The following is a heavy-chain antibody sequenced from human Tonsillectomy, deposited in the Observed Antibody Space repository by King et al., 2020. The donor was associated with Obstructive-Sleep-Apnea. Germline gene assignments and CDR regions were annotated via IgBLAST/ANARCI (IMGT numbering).Heavy chain of an antibody. Sequence: QLVQSGPEVKRPGASVKVSCKASGYTFSSYGISWVRQAPGQGPEWMGWISASNGNTNHAQKFQGRVTMTTDTSTSTAYVELRRLRSDDTAVYYRGRGGYDILTGYYAGRDVDFDYWGQGTLVTVSS. V-gene: IGHV1-18*01. CDR1: GYTFSSYG. D-gene: IGHD3-9*01. J-gene: IGHJ4*02. CDR2: ISASNGNT. CDR3: GRGGYDILTGYYAGRDVDFDY.